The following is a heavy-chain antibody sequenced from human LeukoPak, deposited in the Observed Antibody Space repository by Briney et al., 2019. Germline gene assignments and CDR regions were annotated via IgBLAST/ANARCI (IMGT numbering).Heavy chain of an antibody. J-gene: IGHJ3*02. D-gene: IGHD3/OR15-3a*01. CDR3: AGPLDTVDAFDI. CDR1: GFTFTDYF. Sequence: ASVKVSCKASGFTFTDYFMHWVRQAPGQGLEWMGWINPNSGGTDYAQKFQGRVTMTRDTSISTAYMELSRLRSDDTAVYYCAGPLDTVDAFDIWGQGTMVTVSS. CDR2: INPNSGGT. V-gene: IGHV1-2*02.